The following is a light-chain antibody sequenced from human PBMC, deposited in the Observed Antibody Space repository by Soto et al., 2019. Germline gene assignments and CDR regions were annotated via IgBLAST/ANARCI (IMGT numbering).Light chain of an antibody. CDR2: GAS. CDR1: QSVSSN. J-gene: IGKJ1*01. CDR3: QHYNNWPPWT. Sequence: EIVMTQSSATLFVSPGERAILSCRASQSVSSNLAWYQQKPGQAPRLLIYGASTRATGIPARFTGSGSGTEFTLTISSLKSEDFAVYYCQHYNNWPPWTFGQGTKVDXK. V-gene: IGKV3-15*01.